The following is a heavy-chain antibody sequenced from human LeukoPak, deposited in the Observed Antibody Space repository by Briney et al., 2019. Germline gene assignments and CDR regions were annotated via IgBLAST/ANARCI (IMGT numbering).Heavy chain of an antibody. CDR3: ARETSHCGGDCYDY. D-gene: IGHD2-21*01. CDR1: GFSLSDYE. CDR2: INTGSSSI. V-gene: IGHV3-48*03. Sequence: GGSLRLSCTASGFSLSDYEINWVRQAPGKGLEGVSYINTGSSSIFYADSLKGRFTISRDDAKNSVYLQLNSLRAEDTALYYCARETSHCGGDCYDYWGQGTLVTVSS. J-gene: IGHJ4*02.